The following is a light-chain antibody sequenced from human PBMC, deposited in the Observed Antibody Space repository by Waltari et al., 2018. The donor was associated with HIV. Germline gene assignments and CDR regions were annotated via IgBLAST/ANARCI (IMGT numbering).Light chain of an antibody. CDR1: ALPQQY. CDR3: QSADSSGTYVV. Sequence: SYELTQPPSVSVSPGQPARITCSGDALPQQYAYWYQQKPGQAPVLVIYKDSERPSGIPERFSGSSSGTTVTLTISGVQAEDEADYYCQSADSSGTYVVFGGGTKLTVL. CDR2: KDS. V-gene: IGLV3-25*03. J-gene: IGLJ2*01.